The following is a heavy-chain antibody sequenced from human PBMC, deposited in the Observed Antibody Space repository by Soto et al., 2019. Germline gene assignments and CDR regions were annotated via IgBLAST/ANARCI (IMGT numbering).Heavy chain of an antibody. CDR3: AKGPISPYGMDV. V-gene: IGHV3-23*01. J-gene: IGHJ6*02. CDR2: IYSSGDRI. Sequence: GGSLRLSCAASGFTFSTYAMSWVRQAPGKGLEWVSTIYSSGDRIYYADSVKGRFTISRGNSKNTLYLQMNSLGAEDTAVYYCAKGPISPYGMDVWGQGTTVTVSS. D-gene: IGHD3-3*01. CDR1: GFTFSTYA.